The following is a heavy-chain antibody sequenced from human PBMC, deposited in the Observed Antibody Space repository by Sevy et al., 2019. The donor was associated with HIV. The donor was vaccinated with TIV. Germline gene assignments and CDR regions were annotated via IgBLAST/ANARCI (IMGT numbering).Heavy chain of an antibody. CDR1: GYTFTSYG. CDR3: ARVRSSGSWYYYGMDV. CDR2: ISAYNGNT. D-gene: IGHD6-13*01. V-gene: IGHV1-18*01. J-gene: IGHJ6*02. Sequence: ASVKVSCKASGYTFTSYGISWVRQAPGQGLEWMGWISAYNGNTNYAQKLQGRVTMTTDTSTSTAYMELRSLRSDDTAVYYCARVRSSGSWYYYGMDVWGQGTTVTVSS.